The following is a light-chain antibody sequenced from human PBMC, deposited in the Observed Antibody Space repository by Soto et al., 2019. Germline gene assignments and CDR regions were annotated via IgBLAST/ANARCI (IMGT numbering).Light chain of an antibody. J-gene: IGKJ1*01. CDR1: QGIRDE. Sequence: IQMTQSPSSLSASVGDRVTITCRASQGIRDELGWYQQKAGKAPNLLISAASRLQSGVPSRFSGSGSGTDFTLTITYLQPEDFATYYCQQANSFPWTFGQGTKVDIK. V-gene: IGKV1-17*02. CDR2: AAS. CDR3: QQANSFPWT.